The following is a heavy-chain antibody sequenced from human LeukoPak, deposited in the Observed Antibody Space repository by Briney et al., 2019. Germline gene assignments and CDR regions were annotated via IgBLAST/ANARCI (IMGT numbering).Heavy chain of an antibody. V-gene: IGHV3-21*04. CDR3: AKSGYNRFDY. Sequence: GSLRLSCAASGFTFSSYEMNWVRQTPGKGLEWVASFGSDLSFRSVADSLKGRFTISRDNAENSIYLQMNSLRADDTAVYYCAKSGYNRFDYWGQGTLVTVSS. D-gene: IGHD5-24*01. CDR2: FGSDLSFR. CDR1: GFTFSSYE. J-gene: IGHJ4*02.